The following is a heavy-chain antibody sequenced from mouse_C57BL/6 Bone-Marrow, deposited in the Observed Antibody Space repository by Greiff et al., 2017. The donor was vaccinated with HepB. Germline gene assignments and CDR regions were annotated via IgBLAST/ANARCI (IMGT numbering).Heavy chain of an antibody. V-gene: IGHV1-50*01. CDR3: VVTTVVHFDY. J-gene: IGHJ2*01. D-gene: IGHD1-1*01. CDR1: GYTFTSYW. Sequence: QVHVKQPGAELVKPGASVKLSCKASGYTFTSYWMQWVKQRPGQGLEWIGEIDPSDSCTNYNQKFKGKATLTVDTSSSTAYMQLSSLTSEDSAVYYCVVTTVVHFDYWGQGTTLTVSS. CDR2: IDPSDSCT.